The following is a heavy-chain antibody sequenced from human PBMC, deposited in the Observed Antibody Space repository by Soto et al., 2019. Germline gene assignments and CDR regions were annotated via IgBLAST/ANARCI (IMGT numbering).Heavy chain of an antibody. J-gene: IGHJ6*02. CDR1: GGTFSSYA. Sequence: SVKVSCKASGGTFSSYAISWVRQAPGQGLEWMGGIIPIFGTANYAQKFQGRVTTTADESTSTAYMELSSLRSEDTAVYYCASTIAVAELYYYYYGMDVWGQGTTVTVSS. D-gene: IGHD6-19*01. CDR3: ASTIAVAELYYYYYGMDV. CDR2: IIPIFGTA. V-gene: IGHV1-69*13.